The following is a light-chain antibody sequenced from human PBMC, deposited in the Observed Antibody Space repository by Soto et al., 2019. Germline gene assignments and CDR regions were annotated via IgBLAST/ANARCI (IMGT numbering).Light chain of an antibody. CDR2: EVN. CDR3: SSFADNNNLL. Sequence: QSVLTQPPSASGSPGQSVTISCTGTSSDVGGHNSVSWYQQHPGKAPKLMIYEVNKRPSGVPDRFSGSKSGNTASLTVSGLQAEDEADYYCSSFADNNNLLFGGGTKLTVL. V-gene: IGLV2-8*01. J-gene: IGLJ2*01. CDR1: SSDVGGHNS.